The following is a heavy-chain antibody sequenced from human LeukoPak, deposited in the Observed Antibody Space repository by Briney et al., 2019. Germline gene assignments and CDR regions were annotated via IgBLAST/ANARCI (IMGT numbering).Heavy chain of an antibody. CDR3: ARENPYYDILTGYYYYMDV. CDR2: IYTSGST. V-gene: IGHV4-61*02. CDR1: GGSISSGSYY. D-gene: IGHD3-9*01. J-gene: IGHJ6*03. Sequence: SQTPSLTCTVSGGSISSGSYYWSWIRQPAGKGLEWIGRIYTSGSTNYNPSLKSRVTISVDTSKNQFSLKLSSVTAADTAVYYCARENPYYDILTGYYYYMDVWGKGTTVTVSS.